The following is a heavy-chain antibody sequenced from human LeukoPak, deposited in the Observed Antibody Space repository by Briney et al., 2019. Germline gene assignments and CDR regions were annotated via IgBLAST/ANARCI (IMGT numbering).Heavy chain of an antibody. V-gene: IGHV3-64*01. J-gene: IGHJ4*02. CDR1: GFTFSSYA. Sequence: GGSLRLSCAASGFTFSSYAMHWVRQAPGKGLEYVSAISSNGGSTYYANSVKGRFTISRDNSKNTLYLQMGSLRAEDMAVYYCAREWVEYSNTWSHFDYWGQGTLVTVSS. CDR3: AREWVEYSNTWSHFDY. CDR2: ISSNGGST. D-gene: IGHD6-13*01.